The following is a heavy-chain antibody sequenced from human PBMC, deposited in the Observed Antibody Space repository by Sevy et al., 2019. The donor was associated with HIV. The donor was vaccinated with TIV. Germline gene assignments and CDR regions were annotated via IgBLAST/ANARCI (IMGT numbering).Heavy chain of an antibody. CDR3: ARGPNYGDRTDYFEY. Sequence: GGSLRLSCAVSGFPFSNYWMSWVRQAPGKGLEWVANIKQDESEIYNVDSVKGRFTISRDNAKNSGSLQMNSLGAEDTAVYYCARGPNYGDRTDYFEYWGQGILVTVSS. D-gene: IGHD4-17*01. J-gene: IGHJ4*02. V-gene: IGHV3-7*01. CDR1: GFPFSNYW. CDR2: IKQDESEI.